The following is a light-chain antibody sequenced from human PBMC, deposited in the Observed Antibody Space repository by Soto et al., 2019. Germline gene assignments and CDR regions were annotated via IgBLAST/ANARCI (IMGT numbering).Light chain of an antibody. CDR3: CSYAGTYYV. J-gene: IGLJ3*02. V-gene: IGLV2-11*01. CDR2: DVN. Sequence: QSALTQPRSVSGSPGQSVTISCTGTSSDVCSYNYVSWYQQKPGKVPKFMIYDVNKRPSGVPDRFSGSKSGNTATLTISGLQAEDEADYYCCSYAGTYYVFGEGTKLTVL. CDR1: SSDVCSYNY.